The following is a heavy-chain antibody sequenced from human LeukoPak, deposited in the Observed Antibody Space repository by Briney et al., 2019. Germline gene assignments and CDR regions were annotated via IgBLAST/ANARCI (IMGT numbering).Heavy chain of an antibody. V-gene: IGHV3-48*01. CDR1: GFTDNTYY. CDR2: ISSSSSTI. CDR3: ARNVDYFDY. Sequence: SGGSLRLSCAASGFTDNTYYMSWVRQAPGKGLEWVSYISSSSSTIYYADSVKGRFTISRDNAKNSLYLQMNSLRAEDTAVYYCARNVDYFDYWGQGTLVTVSS. J-gene: IGHJ4*02.